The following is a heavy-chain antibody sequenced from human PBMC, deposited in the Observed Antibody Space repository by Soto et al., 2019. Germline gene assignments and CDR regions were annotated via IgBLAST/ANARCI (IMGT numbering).Heavy chain of an antibody. D-gene: IGHD3-22*01. CDR3: AREPNDDRSGYYSGYYYGMDV. CDR2: IIPILGIA. J-gene: IGHJ6*02. V-gene: IGHV1-69*04. CDR1: GGTFSSYT. Sequence: SVKVSCKASGGTFSSYTISWVRQAPGQGLEWMGRIIPILGIANYAQKFQGRVTITADKSTSTAYMELSSLRSEDTAVYYCAREPNDDRSGYYSGYYYGMDVWS.